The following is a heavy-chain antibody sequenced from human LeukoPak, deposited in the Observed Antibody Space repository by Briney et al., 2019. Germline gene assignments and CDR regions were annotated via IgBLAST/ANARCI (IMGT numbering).Heavy chain of an antibody. CDR1: GFTFSDYY. J-gene: IGHJ4*02. CDR3: ASLITGTDRFDY. CDR2: ISSSGSTI. Sequence: KPGGSLRLSCAASGFTFSDYYMSWIRQAPGKGLEWVSYISSSGSTIYYADSVKGRFTISRDNSKNTLYLQMDSLRAEDTAVYYCASLITGTDRFDYWGQGTLVTVSS. D-gene: IGHD1-7*01. V-gene: IGHV3-11*04.